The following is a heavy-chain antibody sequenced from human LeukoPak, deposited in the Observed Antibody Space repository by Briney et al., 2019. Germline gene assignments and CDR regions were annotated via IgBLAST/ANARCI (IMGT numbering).Heavy chain of an antibody. Sequence: GGSLRLSCAASGFTFSSYPMTWVRQAPGKGLEWVSTIGSSAGDTHYADSVKGRFTISRDNSKNTLYLQMNSLRAEDTAVYYCAREAHYWGQGTLVTVSS. J-gene: IGHJ4*02. CDR2: IGSSAGDT. V-gene: IGHV3-23*01. CDR3: AREAHY. CDR1: GFTFSSYP.